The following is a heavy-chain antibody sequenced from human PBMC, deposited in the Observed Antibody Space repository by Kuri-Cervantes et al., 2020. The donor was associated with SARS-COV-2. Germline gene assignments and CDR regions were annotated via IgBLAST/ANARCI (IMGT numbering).Heavy chain of an antibody. J-gene: IGHJ4*02. Sequence: GGSLRLSCAASGFTLSSYAMSWVRQAPGKGLEWVSAISGSGGSTYYADSVKGRFTISRDNSKNTLYLQMNGLRAEDTAVYYCAKDYYSSSSNYFDYWGQGTLVTVSS. CDR2: ISGSGGST. D-gene: IGHD6-6*01. CDR3: AKDYYSSSSNYFDY. V-gene: IGHV3-23*01. CDR1: GFTLSSYA.